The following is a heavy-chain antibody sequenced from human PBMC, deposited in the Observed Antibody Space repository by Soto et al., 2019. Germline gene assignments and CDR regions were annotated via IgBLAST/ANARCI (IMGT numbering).Heavy chain of an antibody. CDR1: GGSISSSSYY. J-gene: IGHJ1*01. CDR3: AHGSGSYYSGLSDQEYFQH. V-gene: IGHV4-39*01. CDR2: IYYSGST. D-gene: IGHD3-10*01. Sequence: SETLSLTCTVSGGSISSSSYYWGWIRQPPGKGLEWIGSIYYSGSTYYNPSLKSRVTISVDTSKNQFSLKLSSVTAADTAVYYCAHGSGSYYSGLSDQEYFQHWGQGTLVTVSS.